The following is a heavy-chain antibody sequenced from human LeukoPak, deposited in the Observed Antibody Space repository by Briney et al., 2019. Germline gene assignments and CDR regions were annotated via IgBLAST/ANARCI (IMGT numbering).Heavy chain of an antibody. J-gene: IGHJ4*02. Sequence: PSETLSLTCTVSGGSISSGGYYWSWIRQPPGKGLEWIGYIYHNGGTYYNPSLKSRVTISLDRSKNQFSLNLSSVTAADTAVYYCARGTVRGSSPIAYYFGYWGQGTLVTVSS. CDR1: GGSISSGGYY. D-gene: IGHD6-6*01. V-gene: IGHV4-30-2*01. CDR3: ARGTVRGSSPIAYYFGY. CDR2: IYHNGGT.